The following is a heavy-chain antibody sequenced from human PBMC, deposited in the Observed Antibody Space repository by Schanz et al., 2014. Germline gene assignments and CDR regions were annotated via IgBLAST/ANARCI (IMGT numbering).Heavy chain of an antibody. CDR3: AKGMGYCSGGTCYDYYYYGLDV. J-gene: IGHJ6*02. CDR2: IWSDGSTK. V-gene: IGHV3-33*03. CDR1: GFTFSSYG. Sequence: QVQLVESGGGVVQPGRSLRLSCAASGFTFSSYGMHWVRQAPGKGLEWVAVIWSDGSTKYYADSVKGRFTISRDNSKNTLYLQMNSLRADDTAVFYCAKGMGYCSGGTCYDYYYYGLDVWGQGTTXTVSS. D-gene: IGHD2-15*01.